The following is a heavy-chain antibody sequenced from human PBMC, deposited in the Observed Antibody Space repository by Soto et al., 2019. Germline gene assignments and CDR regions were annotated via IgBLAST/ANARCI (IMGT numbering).Heavy chain of an antibody. D-gene: IGHD6-19*01. CDR2: IIPIFGTT. CDR3: ARVFPDGWVEPGLVLGDLDS. Sequence: QVQLVQSGAEVKEPGSAVKVSCKAPADSFSSYGISWVRQAPGQGLEWMGGIIPIFGTTNYAEKFQGRVTITAVASTNTAYMELSSLRSDYTALNYCARVFPDGWVEPGLVLGDLDSGGRGTLVTFSS. J-gene: IGHJ4*02. CDR1: ADSFSSYG. V-gene: IGHV1-69*01.